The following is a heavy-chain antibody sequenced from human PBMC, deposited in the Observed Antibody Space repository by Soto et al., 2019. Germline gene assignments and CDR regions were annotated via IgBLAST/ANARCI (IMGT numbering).Heavy chain of an antibody. Sequence: SETLSLTCTVSGGSISSSSYYWGWIRQPPGKGLEWIGSIYYSGSTYYNPSLKSRVTISVDTSKNQFSLKLSSVTAADTAVYYCARHIPVGKRGYFGYWGQGTLVTVSS. CDR3: ARHIPVGKRGYFGY. CDR2: IYYSGST. V-gene: IGHV4-39*01. CDR1: GGSISSSSYY. D-gene: IGHD2-2*02. J-gene: IGHJ4*02.